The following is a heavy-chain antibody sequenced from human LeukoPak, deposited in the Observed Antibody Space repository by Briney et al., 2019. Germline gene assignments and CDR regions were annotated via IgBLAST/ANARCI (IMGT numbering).Heavy chain of an antibody. J-gene: IGHJ4*02. V-gene: IGHV1-69*05. CDR3: ARVSHQGDYYDHDY. CDR2: IIPIFGTA. Sequence: ASVKVPCKASGGTFSSYAISWVRQAPGQGLGWMGRIIPIFGTANYAQKFQGRVTITTDESTSTAYMELSSLRSEDTAVYYCARVSHQGDYYDHDYWGQGTLVTVSS. D-gene: IGHD3-22*01. CDR1: GGTFSSYA.